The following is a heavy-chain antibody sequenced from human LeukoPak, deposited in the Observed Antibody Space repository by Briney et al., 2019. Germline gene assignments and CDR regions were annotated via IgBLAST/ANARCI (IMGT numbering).Heavy chain of an antibody. CDR1: GYTFTSYG. CDR2: ISAYNGNT. CDR3: ARGDYYDSSGYLNWFDP. V-gene: IGHV1-18*01. Sequence: ASVKVSCKASGYTFTSYGFSWVRQAPGQGLEWMGWISAYNGNTNYAQKLQGRVTMTTDTSTSTAYMELRSLRSDDTAVYYCARGDYYDSSGYLNWFDPWGQGTLVTVSS. D-gene: IGHD3-22*01. J-gene: IGHJ5*02.